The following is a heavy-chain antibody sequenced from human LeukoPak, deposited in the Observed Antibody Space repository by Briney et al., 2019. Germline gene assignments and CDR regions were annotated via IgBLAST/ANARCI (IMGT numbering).Heavy chain of an antibody. D-gene: IGHD3-16*02. V-gene: IGHV1-18*01. CDR2: ISAYNGNT. CDR1: GYTFTSYD. J-gene: IGHJ4*02. Sequence: ASVKVSCKASGYTFTSYDINWVRQATGQGLEWMGWISAYNGNTNYAQKLQGRVTMTTDTSTSTAYMELRSLRSDDTAVYYCASPIMITFGGVIAFDYWGQGTLVTVSS. CDR3: ASPIMITFGGVIAFDY.